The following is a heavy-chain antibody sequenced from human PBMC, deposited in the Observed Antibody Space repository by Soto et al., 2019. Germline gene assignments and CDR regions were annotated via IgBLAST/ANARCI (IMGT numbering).Heavy chain of an antibody. D-gene: IGHD6-13*01. CDR2: ISSSSSTI. CDR3: AEHPERIAEIGWFDP. CDR1: GFTFSSYS. V-gene: IGHV3-48*01. J-gene: IGHJ5*02. Sequence: EVQLVESGGGLVQPGGSLRLSCAASGFTFSSYSMNWVRQAPGKGLEWVSYISSSSSTIYYADSVKGRFTISRDNAKNSLYLQMTRLRAEDTAVSYCAEHPERIAEIGWFDPWGQGTLVTVSS.